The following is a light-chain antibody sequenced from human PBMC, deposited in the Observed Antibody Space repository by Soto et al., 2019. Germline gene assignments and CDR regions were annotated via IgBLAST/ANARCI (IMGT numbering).Light chain of an antibody. J-gene: IGLJ2*01. Sequence: QSVLTQPASVSGSPGQSITISCTGTSSDVGGAYNYVSWYQQHPGKAPKLMIYEVIHRPSGVSNRFSGSKSGNTASLNISGVQAEDEADYYCGSWTSSSTLLFGGGTKLTVL. CDR2: EVI. V-gene: IGLV2-14*01. CDR3: GSWTSSSTLL. CDR1: SSDVGGAYNY.